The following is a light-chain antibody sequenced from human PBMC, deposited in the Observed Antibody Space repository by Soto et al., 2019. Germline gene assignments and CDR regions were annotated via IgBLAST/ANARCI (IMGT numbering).Light chain of an antibody. CDR2: DDS. CDR3: QQYGSLRP. J-gene: IGKJ1*01. Sequence: IVLKQSPYTLSLSEEEGATLSCRASHNVSVSLVWYRQRPGQSPRXLIHDDSNRATGISARFSGSGSGTDFTLTIGSLEPEDFAVYYCQQYGSLRPFGQGTKVDIK. V-gene: IGKV3-11*01. CDR1: HNVSVS.